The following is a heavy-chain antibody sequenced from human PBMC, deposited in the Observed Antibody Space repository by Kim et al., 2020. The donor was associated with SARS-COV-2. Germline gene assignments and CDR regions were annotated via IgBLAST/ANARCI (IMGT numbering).Heavy chain of an antibody. CDR3: AREVVRGVIIL. CDR1: GYTFTSYY. J-gene: IGHJ4*02. CDR2: INPSGGST. Sequence: ASVKVSCKASGYTFTSYYMHWVRQAPGQGLEWMGIINPSGGSTSYAQKFQGRVTMTRVTSTSTVYMELSSLRSEDTAVYYCAREVVRGVIILWGQGTLVTVSS. D-gene: IGHD3-10*01. V-gene: IGHV1-46*01.